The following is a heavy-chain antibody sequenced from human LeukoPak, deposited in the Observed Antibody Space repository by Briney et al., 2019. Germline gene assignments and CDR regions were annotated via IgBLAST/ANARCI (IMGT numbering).Heavy chain of an antibody. D-gene: IGHD6-19*01. Sequence: SETLSVTCTVSGGSISGYYWSRIRQPPGKGLEWIGYIYYSENTNYNPSLESRVTISLDTSKNQFSLKLNSVTSADTAVYFSTRRVAVPGTPKAYCHHWGQGILVTVSS. CDR1: GGSISGYY. CDR2: IYYSENT. V-gene: IGHV4-59*08. J-gene: IGHJ4*02. CDR3: TRRVAVPGTPKAYCHH.